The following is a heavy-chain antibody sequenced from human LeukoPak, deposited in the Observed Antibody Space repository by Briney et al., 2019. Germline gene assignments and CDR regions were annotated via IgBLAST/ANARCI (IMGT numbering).Heavy chain of an antibody. J-gene: IGHJ4*02. CDR3: ARLVRYCTSINCYGSGWFDF. D-gene: IGHD2-2*01. CDR1: GFSFTNYW. V-gene: IGHV5-51*01. Sequence: GESRKISCKGSGFSFTNYWIGWVRQMPGKGLEWMGIIYPGDSDTRYSPSFQGQVTISADKSITTAYLQWSSLKASDTAMYYCARLVRYCTSINCYGSGWFDFWGQGTLVTVSS. CDR2: IYPGDSDT.